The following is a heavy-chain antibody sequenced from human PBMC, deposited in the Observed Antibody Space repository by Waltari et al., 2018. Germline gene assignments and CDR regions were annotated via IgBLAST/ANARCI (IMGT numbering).Heavy chain of an antibody. D-gene: IGHD2-15*01. Sequence: QLQLQESGPGLVKPSETLSLPCTVAGGSLITTTYSWGRIRQPPGKGLDWIGNIYYSGSTYFNPSLKSRVTISVDTSKNQFSLKLTSVTAADTAVYYCVRGGWFPVVKDFDRWGQGTLVTVSS. CDR2: IYYSGST. V-gene: IGHV4-39*07. J-gene: IGHJ4*02. CDR1: GGSLITTTYS. CDR3: VRGGWFPVVKDFDR.